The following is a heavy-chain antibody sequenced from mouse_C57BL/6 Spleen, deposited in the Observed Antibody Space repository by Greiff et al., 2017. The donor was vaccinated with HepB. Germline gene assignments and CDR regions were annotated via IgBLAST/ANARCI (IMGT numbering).Heavy chain of an antibody. Sequence: EVHLVESGGGLVKPGGSLKLSCAASGFTFSSYAMSWVRQTPEKRLEWVATISDGGSYTYYPDNVKGRFTISRDNAKNNLYLQMSHLKSEDTAMYYCARHGSSFHWYFDVWGTGTTVTVSS. D-gene: IGHD1-1*01. J-gene: IGHJ1*03. CDR3: ARHGSSFHWYFDV. V-gene: IGHV5-4*01. CDR1: GFTFSSYA. CDR2: ISDGGSYT.